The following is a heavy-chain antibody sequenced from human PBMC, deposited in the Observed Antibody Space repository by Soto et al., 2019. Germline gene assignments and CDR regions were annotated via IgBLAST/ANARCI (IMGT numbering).Heavy chain of an antibody. CDR3: AKGIAAAVWVFDY. CDR1: GFTFSNYG. CDR2: MSSDGGSE. V-gene: IGHV3-30*18. D-gene: IGHD6-13*01. J-gene: IGHJ4*02. Sequence: GWSLRLSCAASGFTFSNYGMHWVRQAPGKGLEWAAAMSSDGGSEYYADSVKGRFTISRDNSKNTLYLQTNSLRVEDTAVYYCAKGIAAAVWVFDYWGQGTPVTVSS.